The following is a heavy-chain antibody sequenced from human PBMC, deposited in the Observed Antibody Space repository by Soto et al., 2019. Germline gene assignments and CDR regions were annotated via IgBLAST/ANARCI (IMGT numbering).Heavy chain of an antibody. CDR1: GGSISSYY. D-gene: IGHD3-10*01. V-gene: IGHV4-59*08. CDR2: IYYSGST. J-gene: IGHJ5*02. CDR3: ARLLWSRGDWFDP. Sequence: QVQLQESGPGLVKPSETLSLTCTVSGGSISSYYWSWIRQPPWTGLEWIGYIYYSGSTNYNPSLMSRVTISVDTSKNQFSLKLSSVTAADTAVYYCARLLWSRGDWFDPWGQGTLVTVSS.